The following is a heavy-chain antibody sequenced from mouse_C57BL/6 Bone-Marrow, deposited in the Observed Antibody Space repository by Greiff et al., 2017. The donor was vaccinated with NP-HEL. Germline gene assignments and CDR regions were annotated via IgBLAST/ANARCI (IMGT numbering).Heavy chain of an antibody. J-gene: IGHJ2*01. CDR3: ARRGSSDYFDY. CDR2: ISNGGGST. V-gene: IGHV5-12*01. CDR1: GFTFSDYY. Sequence: DVMLVESGGGLVQPGGSLKLSCAASGFTFSDYYMYWVRQTPEKRLEWVAYISNGGGSTYYPDTVKGRFTISRDNAKNTLYLQMSRLKSEDTAMYYCARRGSSDYFDYWGQGTTLTVSS. D-gene: IGHD1-1*01.